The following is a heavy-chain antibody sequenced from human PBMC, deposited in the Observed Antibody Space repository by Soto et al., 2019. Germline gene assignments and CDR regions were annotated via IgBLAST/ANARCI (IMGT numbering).Heavy chain of an antibody. CDR1: GGTFSSYT. CDR3: ASSYRGDVHDAFDF. CDR2: IIPILGIA. J-gene: IGHJ3*01. Sequence: QVQLVQSGAEVKKPGSSVKVSCKASGGTFSSYTISWVRQAPGQGLEWMGRIIPILGIANYAQKFQGRVTIAADKSTSTAYMELGSLRCEETAVYYCASSYRGDVHDAFDFWGQGTMVTVSS. D-gene: IGHD5-12*01. V-gene: IGHV1-69*02.